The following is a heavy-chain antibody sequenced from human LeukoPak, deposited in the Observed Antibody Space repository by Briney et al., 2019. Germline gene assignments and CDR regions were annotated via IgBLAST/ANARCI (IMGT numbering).Heavy chain of an antibody. V-gene: IGHV3-30*18. CDR3: AKDHSTRDYYYMDV. CDR1: GFTFSSYG. CDR2: ISYDGSNK. Sequence: GGSLRLSCAASGFTFSSYGMHWVRQAPGKGLEWVAVISYDGSNKYYADSVKGRFTISRDNSKNTLYLQMNSLRAEDTAVYYCAKDHSTRDYYYMDVWGKGTTVTISS. D-gene: IGHD2-15*01. J-gene: IGHJ6*03.